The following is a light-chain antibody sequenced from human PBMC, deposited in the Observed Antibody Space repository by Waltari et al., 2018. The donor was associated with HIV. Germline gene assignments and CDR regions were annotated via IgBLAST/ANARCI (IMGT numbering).Light chain of an antibody. CDR2: QDN. J-gene: IGLJ3*02. V-gene: IGLV3-1*01. CDR3: QAWDNNLAV. Sequence: SSELTQPPSLSVSPGQTASITCSGDKLGENYSFWYQQKSGQSPLLVMSQDNKRPSGIPERFSGSNSGNTATLTISGTQSMDEADYYCQAWDNNLAVFGGGTKLTVL. CDR1: KLGENY.